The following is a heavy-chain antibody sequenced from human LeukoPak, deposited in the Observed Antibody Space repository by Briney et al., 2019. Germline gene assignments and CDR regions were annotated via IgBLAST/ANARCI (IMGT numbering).Heavy chain of an antibody. V-gene: IGHV3-21*06. CDR1: GFTFSSYS. D-gene: IGHD1-26*01. J-gene: IGHJ4*02. CDR2: ISGSSSYI. Sequence: GGSLRLSCAASGFTFSSYSMNWVRQAPGKGLEWVSSISGSSSYIYYADSVKGRFTISRDNAKNSLYLQMNSLRAEDTAVYYWGRGGEWGLLSGDSGGQGPLFTVS. CDR3: GRGGEWGLLSGDS.